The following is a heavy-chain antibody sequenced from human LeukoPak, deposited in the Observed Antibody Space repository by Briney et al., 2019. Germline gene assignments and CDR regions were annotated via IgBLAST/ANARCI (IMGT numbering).Heavy chain of an antibody. CDR2: IYPGDSGP. CDR3: GMSGDRVPLQDDVFDV. V-gene: IGHV5-51*01. J-gene: IGHJ3*01. CDR1: GYSFTSYC. Sequence: GESLKISCQVSGYSFTSYCIGWVRQMPGKGLEWTGIIYPGDSGPTYSPSFQGQVTISVDKSISTAYLQWSSLQASDTAMYYCGMSGDRVPLQDDVFDVWGQGTMVTVST. D-gene: IGHD1-26*01.